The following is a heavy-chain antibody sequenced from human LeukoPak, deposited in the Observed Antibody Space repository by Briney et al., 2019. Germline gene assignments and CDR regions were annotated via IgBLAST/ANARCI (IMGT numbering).Heavy chain of an antibody. CDR1: GGTFSSYA. J-gene: IGHJ4*02. CDR3: VYYDSSGYYGGYYFDY. V-gene: IGHV1-69*01. CDR2: IIPIFGTA. D-gene: IGHD3-22*01. Sequence: SVKVSCKASGGTFSSYAISWVRQAPGQGLEWMGGIIPIFGTANYAQKFQGRVTITADESTSTAYMELSSLRSEDTAVYYCVYYDSSGYYGGYYFDYWGQGTLVTVSS.